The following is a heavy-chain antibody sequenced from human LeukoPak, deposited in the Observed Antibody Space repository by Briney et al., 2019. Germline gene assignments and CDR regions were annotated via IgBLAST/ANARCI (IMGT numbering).Heavy chain of an antibody. CDR1: GYTFTSYD. Sequence: GASVKVSCKASGYTFTSYDINWERQATGQGLEWMGWMNPNSGNTGYAQKFQGRVTMTRNTSISTAYMELSSLRSEDTAVYYCASAYCGGDCHSANYYYGMDVWGQGTTVTVSS. CDR3: ASAYCGGDCHSANYYYGMDV. CDR2: MNPNSGNT. J-gene: IGHJ6*02. V-gene: IGHV1-8*01. D-gene: IGHD2-21*02.